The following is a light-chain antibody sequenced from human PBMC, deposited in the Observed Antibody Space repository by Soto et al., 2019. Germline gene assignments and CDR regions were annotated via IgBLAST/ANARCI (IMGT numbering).Light chain of an antibody. CDR2: EAS. CDR1: QTISSW. CDR3: QYYKEYST. J-gene: IGKJ1*01. Sequence: DIPMTQSPSTLSASVGDRVTITCRASQTISSWLAWYQQKPGKATKLLIYEASSSEVGVPPRFSGSGFGTEFTLTISSLQPDDFATYYCQYYKEYSTFGQGTRLEIK. V-gene: IGKV1-5*03.